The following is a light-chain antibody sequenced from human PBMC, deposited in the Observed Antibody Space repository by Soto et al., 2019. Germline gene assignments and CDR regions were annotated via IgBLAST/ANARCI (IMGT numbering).Light chain of an antibody. CDR3: TSFTSTSSLYV. J-gene: IGLJ1*01. Sequence: QSVLTQPASVSGSPGQSITISCTGTGSDIAGYNYISWYQQLPGKAPKLMIYEVTIRPSGISNRFSGSKSGNTASLTISGLQAEDEADYFCTSFTSTSSLYVFGTGTKLTVL. V-gene: IGLV2-14*01. CDR2: EVT. CDR1: GSDIAGYNY.